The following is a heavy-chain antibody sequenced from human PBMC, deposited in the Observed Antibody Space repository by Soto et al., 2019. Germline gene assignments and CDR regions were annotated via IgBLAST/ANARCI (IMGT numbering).Heavy chain of an antibody. Sequence: SETLSLTCAVYGGSFSGYYWSWIRQPPGKGLEWIGEINHSGSTNYNPSLKSRGTISVDSSKNQFSLELISVTAADTAVYYCARGWMVRGVIITMWGAYGMDVWGQGTTVTVSS. CDR3: ARGWMVRGVIITMWGAYGMDV. V-gene: IGHV4-34*01. CDR1: GGSFSGYY. D-gene: IGHD3-10*01. CDR2: INHSGST. J-gene: IGHJ6*02.